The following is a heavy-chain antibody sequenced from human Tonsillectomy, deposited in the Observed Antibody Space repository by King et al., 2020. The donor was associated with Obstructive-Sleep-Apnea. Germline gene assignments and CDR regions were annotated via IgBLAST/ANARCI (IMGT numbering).Heavy chain of an antibody. D-gene: IGHD4/OR15-4a*01. J-gene: IGHJ4*02. Sequence: QLQESGPGLVKPSETLSLTCTVSGGSISSSSYYWGWIRQPPGKGLEWIGSIYYSGSTYYNPSLKSRVTISLDTSKNQFSLMLSSVTAADTAGYYCARDGGQSTLVAPFDYWAREPWSPSPQ. V-gene: IGHV4-39*07. CDR1: GGSISSSSYY. CDR3: ARDGGQSTLVAPFDY. CDR2: IYYSGST.